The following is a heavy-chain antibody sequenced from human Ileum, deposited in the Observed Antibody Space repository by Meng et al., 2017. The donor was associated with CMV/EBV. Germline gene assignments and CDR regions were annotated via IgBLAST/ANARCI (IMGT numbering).Heavy chain of an antibody. J-gene: IGHJ4*02. CDR2: VRFDGNNK. D-gene: IGHD3-3*01. V-gene: IGHV3-30*02. Sequence: SWAAFGFTLIGYGMNWVRQAPGKGLGWVASVRFDGNNKDYTDSVKGRFTISRDNSKKAVYLQMNNLTPEDTAVYYCAKASGITNWGQGALVTVSS. CDR1: GFTLIGYG. CDR3: AKASGITN.